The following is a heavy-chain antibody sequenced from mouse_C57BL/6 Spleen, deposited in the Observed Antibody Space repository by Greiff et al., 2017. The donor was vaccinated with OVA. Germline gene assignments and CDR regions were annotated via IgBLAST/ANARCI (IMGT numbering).Heavy chain of an antibody. J-gene: IGHJ2*01. CDR1: GFTFSDYY. V-gene: IGHV5-16*01. CDR3: ARIYYGYGYYFDY. Sequence: EVQLVESEGGLVQPGSSMKLSCTASGFTFSDYYMAWVRQVPEKGLEWVANINYDGSSTYYLDSLKSRFIISRDNAKNILYLQMSSLKSEDTATYYCARIYYGYGYYFDYWGQGTTLTGSS. CDR2: INYDGSST. D-gene: IGHD2-2*01.